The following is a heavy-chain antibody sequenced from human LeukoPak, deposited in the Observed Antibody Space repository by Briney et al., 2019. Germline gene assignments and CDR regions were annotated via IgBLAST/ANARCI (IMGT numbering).Heavy chain of an antibody. D-gene: IGHD1-26*01. CDR1: GFTFSGYS. CDR3: AREWELLPPDY. Sequence: GGSLRLSCAASGFTFSGYSMNWVRQAPGKGLEWVSSISSSSSYIYYADSVKGRFTISRDNAKNSLYLQMNSLRAEDTAVYYCAREWELLPPDYWGQGTLVTVSS. J-gene: IGHJ4*02. CDR2: ISSSSSYI. V-gene: IGHV3-21*01.